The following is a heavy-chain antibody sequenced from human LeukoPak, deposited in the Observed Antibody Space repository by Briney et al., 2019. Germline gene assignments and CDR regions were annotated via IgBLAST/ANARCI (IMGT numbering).Heavy chain of an antibody. CDR3: ARVRKTYYYGSGSYQLDY. D-gene: IGHD3-10*01. CDR2: INHSGST. J-gene: IGHJ4*02. V-gene: IGHV4-34*01. CDR1: GGSISTYY. Sequence: RPSETLSLTCTVSGGSISTYYWSWIRQPPGKGLEWIGEINHSGSTNYNPSLKSRVTISVDTSKNQFSLKLSSVTAADTAVYYCARVRKTYYYGSGSYQLDYWGQGTLVTVSS.